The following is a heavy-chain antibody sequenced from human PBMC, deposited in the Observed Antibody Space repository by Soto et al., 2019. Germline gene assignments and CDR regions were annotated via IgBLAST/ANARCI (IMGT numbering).Heavy chain of an antibody. CDR1: GGSISSGGYS. V-gene: IGHV4-30-2*01. CDR3: ARDSSGYYYYFDY. CDR2: IYHSGST. J-gene: IGHJ4*02. Sequence: QLQLQESGSGLVKPSQTLSLTCAVSGGSISSGGYSWSWIRQPPGKGLEWIGYIYHSGSTYYHPSLKSRVTVSVDRSKNQFSLKLSSVTAADTAVYYCARDSSGYYYYFDYWGQGTLVTVSS. D-gene: IGHD3-22*01.